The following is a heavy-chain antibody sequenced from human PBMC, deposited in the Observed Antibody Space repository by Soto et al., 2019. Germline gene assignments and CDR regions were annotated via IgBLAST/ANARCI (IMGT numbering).Heavy chain of an antibody. CDR2: IKPNSGGT. J-gene: IGHJ4*02. CDR1: GYTFTGYY. D-gene: IGHD6-19*01. CDR3: ARGGRDAGWYVPYFDY. Sequence: ASVKVSCKASGYTFTGYYIHWVRQAPGQGLEWMGWIKPNSGGTNYAQKFQGWVTMTRGTSISTAYMELSRLRSDDTAVYYCARGGRDAGWYVPYFDYWGQGSLVTVS. V-gene: IGHV1-2*04.